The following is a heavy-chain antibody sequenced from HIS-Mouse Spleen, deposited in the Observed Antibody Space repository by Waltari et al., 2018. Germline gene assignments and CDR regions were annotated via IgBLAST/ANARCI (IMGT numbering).Heavy chain of an antibody. CDR3: ARGLAARFDY. CDR1: VWSFSGYY. D-gene: IGHD6-6*01. J-gene: IGHJ4*02. CDR2: INHSGST. Sequence: QVQLQQWGAGLVKPSETLFLPCAVHVWSFSGYYWSWIRQPPGKGLEWIGEINHSGSTNYNPSLKSRVTISVDTSKNQFSLKLSSVTAADTAVYYCARGLAARFDYWGQGTLVTVSS. V-gene: IGHV4-34*01.